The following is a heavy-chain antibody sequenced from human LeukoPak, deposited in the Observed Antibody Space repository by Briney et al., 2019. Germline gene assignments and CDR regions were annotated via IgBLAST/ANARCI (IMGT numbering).Heavy chain of an antibody. Sequence: GGSLRLSCAASGFTVSSNYMSWVHQAPGKGLEWVSLIYSGGSTYYADSVKGRFTISRDNSKNTLYLEVISLTAEDTAVYYCAKDDAWLRFGEWGQGTLVTVSS. D-gene: IGHD3-10*01. CDR2: IYSGGST. V-gene: IGHV3-53*01. CDR1: GFTVSSNY. CDR3: AKDDAWLRFGE. J-gene: IGHJ4*02.